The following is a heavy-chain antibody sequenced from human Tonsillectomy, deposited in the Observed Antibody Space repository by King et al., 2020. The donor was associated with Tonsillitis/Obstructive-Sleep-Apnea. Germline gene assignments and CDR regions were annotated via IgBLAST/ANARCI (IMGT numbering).Heavy chain of an antibody. Sequence: QLQESGPGLVKPSETLSLTCTVSGGSISSYYWSWIRQPAGKGLEWIGRIYTSGSTNYNPSLKSRVTMSVDTSKNQFSLKLSSETAADTAVYYCARDSRGVRGVIIGRWFDPWGQGTLVTVSS. D-gene: IGHD3-10*01. CDR1: GGSISSYY. J-gene: IGHJ5*02. CDR3: ARDSRGVRGVIIGRWFDP. CDR2: IYTSGST. V-gene: IGHV4-4*07.